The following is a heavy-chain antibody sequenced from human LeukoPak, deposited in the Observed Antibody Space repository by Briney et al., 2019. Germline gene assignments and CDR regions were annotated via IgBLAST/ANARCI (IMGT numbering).Heavy chain of an antibody. D-gene: IGHD2-2*01. J-gene: IGHJ3*02. V-gene: IGHV5-51*01. CDR3: ARQIPLPGYCSSTSCLSSPWAFDI. Sequence: GESLKISCKGSGYSFTSYWIGWVRQMPGKGLEWMGIIYPGDSDTRYSPSFQGQVTISADKSISTAYLQWSSLKASDTAMYYCARQIPLPGYCSSTSCLSSPWAFDIWGQGTMVTVSS. CDR1: GYSFTSYW. CDR2: IYPGDSDT.